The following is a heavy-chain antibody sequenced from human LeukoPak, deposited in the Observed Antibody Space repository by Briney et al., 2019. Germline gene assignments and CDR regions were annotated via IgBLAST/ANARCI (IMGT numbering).Heavy chain of an antibody. CDR3: ASTSYDSSGYYHPFDY. Sequence: SETLSLTCTVSGGSISSSSYYWGWIRQPPGKGLEWIGSIYYTGSTYYNPSLKSRLTISLDTSRNQFSLRLSSVTAADTAVYYCASTSYDSSGYYHPFDYWGQGTLVTVSS. CDR1: GGSISSSSYY. D-gene: IGHD3-22*01. V-gene: IGHV4-39*07. CDR2: IYYTGST. J-gene: IGHJ4*02.